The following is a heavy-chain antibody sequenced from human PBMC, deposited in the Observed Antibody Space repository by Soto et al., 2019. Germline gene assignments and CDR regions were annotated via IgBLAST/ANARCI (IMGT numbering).Heavy chain of an antibody. V-gene: IGHV3-30*04. D-gene: IGHD6-6*01. CDR3: TKSSGGSSSVGMDY. CDR2: ITRDGYNK. CDR1: GFIFKNYA. Sequence: GGSRRLSCAVSGFIFKNYALNWVRQAPGKGLEWVASITRDGYNKYYADSVKGRFTISRDNSKNTLSLQMTALRVEDSSVYYCTKSSGGSSSVGMDYWGPGTLVTVSS. J-gene: IGHJ4*02.